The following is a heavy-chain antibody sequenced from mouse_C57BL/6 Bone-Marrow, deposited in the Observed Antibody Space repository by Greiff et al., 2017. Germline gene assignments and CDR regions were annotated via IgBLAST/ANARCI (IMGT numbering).Heavy chain of an antibody. V-gene: IGHV1-82*01. D-gene: IGHD1-1*01. J-gene: IGHJ1*03. CDR2: VYPGDGDT. CDR1: GYAFSSSW. Sequence: QVQLQQSGPELVKPGASVKISCNASGYAFSSSWMNWVKQRPGKGLEWIGRVYPGDGDTNYNGKFKGKATLPADKSSSTAYMQLRSLTSEDYAVYFCARDYYGTVYWYFDVWGTGTTVTVSS. CDR3: ARDYYGTVYWYFDV.